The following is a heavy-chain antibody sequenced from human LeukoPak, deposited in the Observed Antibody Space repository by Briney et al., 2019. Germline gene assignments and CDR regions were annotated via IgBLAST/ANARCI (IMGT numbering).Heavy chain of an antibody. CDR1: GFTFSSYG. CDR2: ISYDGSNE. J-gene: IGHJ4*02. D-gene: IGHD3-10*01. CDR3: AKEDYYGSGSYLGY. V-gene: IGHV3-30*18. Sequence: GGSLRLSCAASGFTFSSYGMHWVRQAPGKGLEWVAVISYDGSNEHYADSVKGRFTISRDNSKNTVYMQMNSLRVEDTAVYHCAKEDYYGSGSYLGYWGQGTPVTVSS.